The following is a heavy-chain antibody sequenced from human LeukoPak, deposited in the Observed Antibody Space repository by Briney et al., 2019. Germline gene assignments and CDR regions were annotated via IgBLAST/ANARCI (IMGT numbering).Heavy chain of an antibody. Sequence: ASVKVSCKASGYTFTSYAMNWVRQAPGQGLEWMGWINTNTGNPTYAQGFTGRFVFSLDTSVSTAYLQISSLKAEDTAVYYCAREITKGGGYCSGGSCFYDAFDIWGQGTMVTVSS. V-gene: IGHV7-4-1*02. CDR3: AREITKGGGYCSGGSCFYDAFDI. CDR1: GYTFTSYA. J-gene: IGHJ3*02. D-gene: IGHD2-15*01. CDR2: INTNTGNP.